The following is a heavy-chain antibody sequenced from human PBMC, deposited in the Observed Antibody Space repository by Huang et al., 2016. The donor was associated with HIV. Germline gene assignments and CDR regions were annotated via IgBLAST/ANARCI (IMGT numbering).Heavy chain of an antibody. J-gene: IGHJ4*02. CDR2: ISDDEDKK. CDR3: ARGPIRFLAWLLNFDY. Sequence: QILLIESGGGVVQHGRSLRLSCAASGFTFSSYGMPWVRQATGKGMEWVAVISDDEDKKHDADSVRGRFTISRDNSKNTLYLQMNRLRIEDTAVYYCARGPIRFLAWLLNFDYWGQGALVTVSS. V-gene: IGHV3-30*03. CDR1: GFTFSSYG. D-gene: IGHD3-3*01.